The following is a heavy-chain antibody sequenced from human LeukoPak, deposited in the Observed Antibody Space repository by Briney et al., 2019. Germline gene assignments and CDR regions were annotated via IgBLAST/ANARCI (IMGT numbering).Heavy chain of an antibody. Sequence: SETLSHTCAVYGGSFSGYYWSWIRQPPGKGLEWIGEINHSGSTNYNPSLKSRVTISVDTSKNQFSLKLSSVTAADTAVYYCARGSGSYYGWGQGTLVTVSS. CDR3: ARGSGSYYG. CDR2: INHSGST. V-gene: IGHV4-34*01. J-gene: IGHJ4*02. CDR1: GGSFSGYY. D-gene: IGHD1-26*01.